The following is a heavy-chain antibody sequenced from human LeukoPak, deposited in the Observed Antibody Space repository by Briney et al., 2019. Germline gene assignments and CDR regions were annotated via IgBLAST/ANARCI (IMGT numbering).Heavy chain of an antibody. V-gene: IGHV3-48*03. Sequence: PGGSLRLSCAASGFTFSSYDMNWVRQAPGKGLEWVSYISGSGSTIYYADSVKGRFTISRDNAKNSLYLQMNTLRAEDTAVYYCARGYYGSGSYYRNPYYYYGMDVWAKGPRSPSP. CDR1: GFTFSSYD. J-gene: IGHJ6*02. D-gene: IGHD3-10*01. CDR3: ARGYYGSGSYYRNPYYYYGMDV. CDR2: ISGSGSTI.